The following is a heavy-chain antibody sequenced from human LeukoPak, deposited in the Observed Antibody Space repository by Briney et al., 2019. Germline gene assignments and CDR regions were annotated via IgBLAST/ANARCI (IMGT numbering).Heavy chain of an antibody. J-gene: IGHJ6*02. D-gene: IGHD2-8*01. CDR2: IWYDGSNI. Sequence: GGSLRLSCATSGFTFSSYGMHWVRQAPGMGLEWVAVIWYDGSNIHYADSVQGRFTISRDSSKNMLYLQMNSLRAEDTGVYYCANNGVSPNYYYGMNVWGQGTTVTVSS. CDR3: ANNGVSPNYYYGMNV. V-gene: IGHV3-33*06. CDR1: GFTFSSYG.